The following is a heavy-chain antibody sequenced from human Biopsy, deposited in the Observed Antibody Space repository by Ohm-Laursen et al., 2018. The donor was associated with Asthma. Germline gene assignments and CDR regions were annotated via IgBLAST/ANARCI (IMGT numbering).Heavy chain of an antibody. Sequence: TLSLTCTVSYGSITSGGYYWTWIRQHPGKGLEWIGFIYYSGSTYYNPSLKSRVTISADTSKNQFSLKLSSVTAADTAVYYCARDGSSVAGTPYGMDVWGQGTTVTVSS. D-gene: IGHD6-19*01. CDR3: ARDGSSVAGTPYGMDV. V-gene: IGHV4-31*03. CDR2: IYYSGST. J-gene: IGHJ6*02. CDR1: YGSITSGGYY.